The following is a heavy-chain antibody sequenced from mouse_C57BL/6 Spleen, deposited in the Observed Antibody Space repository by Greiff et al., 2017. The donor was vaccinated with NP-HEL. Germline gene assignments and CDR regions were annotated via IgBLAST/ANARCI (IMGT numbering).Heavy chain of an antibody. Sequence: DVQLQESGPELVKPGASVKIPCKASGYTFTDYNMDWVKQSHGKSLEWIGDINPNNGGTIYNQKFKGKATLTVDKSSSTAYMELRSLTSEDTAVYYCARLYSNYPPWFAYWGQGTLVTVSA. V-gene: IGHV1-18*01. J-gene: IGHJ3*01. CDR2: INPNNGGT. CDR3: ARLYSNYPPWFAY. CDR1: GYTFTDYN. D-gene: IGHD2-5*01.